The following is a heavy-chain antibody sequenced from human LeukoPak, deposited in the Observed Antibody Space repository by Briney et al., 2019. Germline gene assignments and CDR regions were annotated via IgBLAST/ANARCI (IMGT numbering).Heavy chain of an antibody. V-gene: IGHV3-11*04. CDR3: ASPGPTGYYYFYMDV. D-gene: IGHD4-17*01. CDR1: GFTFRDHY. CDR2: ISSSGTII. J-gene: IGHJ6*03. Sequence: PGRSLRLSCAASGFTFRDHYMSWIRQAPGKGQEWVSYISSSGTIIHYADSVKGRFTISRDNGKNALYLQMNSLRAEDTAVYYCASPGPTGYYYFYMDVWGKGTTVTVSS.